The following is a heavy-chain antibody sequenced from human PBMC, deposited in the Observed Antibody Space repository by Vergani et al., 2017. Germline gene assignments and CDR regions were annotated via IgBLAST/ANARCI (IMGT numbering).Heavy chain of an antibody. J-gene: IGHJ4*02. Sequence: EVQLVESGGGLVQPGGSLRLSCAASGFTFSSYEMNWVRQAPGKGLEWVSYISSSGSTIYYADSVKGRFTISRDNAKNSLYLQMNSLRAEDTAVYYCARVAWQHLADYWGQGTLVTVSS. CDR1: GFTFSSYE. V-gene: IGHV3-48*03. D-gene: IGHD2-21*01. CDR2: ISSSGSTI. CDR3: ARVAWQHLADY.